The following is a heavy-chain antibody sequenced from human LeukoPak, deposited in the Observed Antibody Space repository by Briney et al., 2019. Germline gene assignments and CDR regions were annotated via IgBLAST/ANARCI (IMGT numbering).Heavy chain of an antibody. V-gene: IGHV4-59*08. Sequence: PSETPSLTCTVSGGSISSYYWSWIRQPPGKGLEWIGYIYYSGSTNYNPSLKSRVTISVDTSKNQFSLKLSSVTAADTAVYYCARHINYYDSSGYYYHDVFDIWGQGTMVTVSS. CDR2: IYYSGST. J-gene: IGHJ3*02. D-gene: IGHD3-22*01. CDR1: GGSISSYY. CDR3: ARHINYYDSSGYYYHDVFDI.